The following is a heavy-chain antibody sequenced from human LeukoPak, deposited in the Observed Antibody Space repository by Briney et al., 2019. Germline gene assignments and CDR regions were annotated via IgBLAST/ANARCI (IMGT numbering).Heavy chain of an antibody. CDR1: GFTFRSYN. Sequence: GGSLRLSCAASGFTFRSYNMNWVRQAPGQGLEWVSFISISSTYIYNAHSVKGRFTISRHTAKNSLYLQMNSLRVEDTAVYYCARVVLWFGEALDYGMDVWGQGTTVTVSS. D-gene: IGHD3-10*01. V-gene: IGHV3-21*01. CDR2: ISISSTYI. J-gene: IGHJ6*02. CDR3: ARVVLWFGEALDYGMDV.